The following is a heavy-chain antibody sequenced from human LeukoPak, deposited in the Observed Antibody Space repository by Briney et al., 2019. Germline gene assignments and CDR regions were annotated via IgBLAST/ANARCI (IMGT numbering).Heavy chain of an antibody. Sequence: GRSLRLSCAASGFTFSNYAMSLVRQAPGKGLEWVSAISGSGGSTYYADSVKGRFTISRDNSKNTLFLQMNSLRAEDTAVYYCAKDPRKSTMVRAVILFDPWGQGTLVTVSS. D-gene: IGHD3-10*01. CDR2: ISGSGGST. V-gene: IGHV3-23*01. J-gene: IGHJ5*02. CDR1: GFTFSNYA. CDR3: AKDPRKSTMVRAVILFDP.